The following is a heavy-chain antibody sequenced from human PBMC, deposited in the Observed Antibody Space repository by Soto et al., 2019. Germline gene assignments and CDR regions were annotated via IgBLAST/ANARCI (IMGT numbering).Heavy chain of an antibody. J-gene: IGHJ6*03. CDR3: ARKGYSSSSSFDHYMDV. Sequence: GGSLRLSCAASGFTFCGYSASWVRQAPGQGLEWVSSISSSSSYIYYADSVKGRFTISRDNAKNSLYLQMNSLRAEDTAVYYCARKGYSSSSSFDHYMDVWGKGTTVTVSS. D-gene: IGHD6-6*01. CDR1: GFTFCGYS. V-gene: IGHV3-21*01. CDR2: ISSSSSYI.